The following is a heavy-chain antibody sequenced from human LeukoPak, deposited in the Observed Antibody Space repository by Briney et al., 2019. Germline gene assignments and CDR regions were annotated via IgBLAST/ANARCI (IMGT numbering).Heavy chain of an antibody. V-gene: IGHV4-39*07. CDR3: ARAMGATPYYYYYMDV. CDR2: IYYSGST. Sequence: SETLSLTCTVSGGSISSSSYYWGWIRQPPGKGLEWIGSIYYSGSTYYNPSLKSRVTISVDTSKNQFSLKLSSVTAADTAVYYCARAMGATPYYYYYMDVWGKGTTVTVSS. D-gene: IGHD1-26*01. J-gene: IGHJ6*03. CDR1: GGSISSSSYY.